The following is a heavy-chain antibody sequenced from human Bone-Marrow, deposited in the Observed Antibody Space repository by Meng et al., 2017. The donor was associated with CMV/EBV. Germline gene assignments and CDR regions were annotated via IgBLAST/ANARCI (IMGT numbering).Heavy chain of an antibody. Sequence: GESLKISCAASGFTFSNAWMSWVLQAPGKGLEWVGRIKSKTDGGTTDYAAPVKGRFTISRDDSKNTLYLQMNSLKTEDTAVYYCTTEEQTYYFDYWGQGTLVTVSS. CDR3: TTEEQTYYFDY. J-gene: IGHJ4*02. CDR1: GFTFSNAW. D-gene: IGHD1-26*01. CDR2: IKSKTDGGTT. V-gene: IGHV3-15*01.